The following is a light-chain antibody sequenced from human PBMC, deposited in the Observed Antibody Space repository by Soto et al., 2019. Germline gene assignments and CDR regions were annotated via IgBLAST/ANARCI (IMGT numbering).Light chain of an antibody. CDR3: SSYASSKTYV. J-gene: IGLJ1*01. V-gene: IGLV2-14*01. Sequence: QSVLTQPSSVSGSPGQSITISCTGTSSDVGAYKYVSWYQQHPGKAPKLLIYEVSYRPSGVSNCFSGSKSGNTASLTISGLQADDEADYYWSSYASSKTYVFGTGTKVTVL. CDR2: EVS. CDR1: SSDVGAYKY.